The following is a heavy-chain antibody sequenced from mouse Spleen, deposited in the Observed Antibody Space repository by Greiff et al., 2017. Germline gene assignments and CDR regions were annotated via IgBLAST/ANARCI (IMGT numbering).Heavy chain of an antibody. Sequence: EVHLVESGGGLVKPGGSLKLSCAASGFTFSSYAMSWVRQTPEKRLEWVAAINSNGGSTYYPDTVKDRFTISRDNAKNTLYLQMSSLRSEDTALYYCARDSYYSYDGAWFAYWGQGTLVTVSA. CDR3: ARDSYYSYDGAWFAY. V-gene: IGHV5-6-2*01. J-gene: IGHJ3*01. CDR2: INSNGGST. CDR1: GFTFSSYA. D-gene: IGHD2-12*01.